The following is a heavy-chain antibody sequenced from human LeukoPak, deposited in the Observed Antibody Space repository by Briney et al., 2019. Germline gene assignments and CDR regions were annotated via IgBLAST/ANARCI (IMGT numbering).Heavy chain of an antibody. D-gene: IGHD5-18*01. CDR3: ARGTGYSYGLWYFDY. V-gene: IGHV4-59*01. CDR2: IYYSGST. CDR1: GGSFSSYY. Sequence: PSETLSLTCTVSGGSFSSYYWSWIRQPPGKGLEWIGYIYYSGSTNYNPSLKSRVTISVGTSKNQFSLKLSSVTAADTAVYYCARGTGYSYGLWYFDYWGQGTLVTVSS. J-gene: IGHJ4*02.